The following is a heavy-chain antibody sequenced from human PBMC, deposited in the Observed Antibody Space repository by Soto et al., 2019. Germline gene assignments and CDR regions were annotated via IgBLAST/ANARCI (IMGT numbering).Heavy chain of an antibody. CDR2: ISYDGSNR. V-gene: IGHV3-30-3*01. Sequence: QVQLVESGGGVVQPGRSLRLSCAASGLTLSNYAMHWVRQAPGKGLEWVAVISYDGSNRYYADSVKGRFTISRDNSKNSLYLHMNSLRAEDTAVYYCARVTQAVAAGYWGQGTLDSVSS. CDR1: GLTLSNYA. J-gene: IGHJ4*02. D-gene: IGHD6-19*01. CDR3: ARVTQAVAAGY.